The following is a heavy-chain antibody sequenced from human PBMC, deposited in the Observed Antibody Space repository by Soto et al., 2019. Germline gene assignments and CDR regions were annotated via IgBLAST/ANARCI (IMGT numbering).Heavy chain of an antibody. J-gene: IGHJ4*02. CDR1: GGSFKSGSYS. CDR3: ARDFAYFDS. Sequence: QVQLQESGPGLVKPSETLSLTCTVSGGSFKSGSYSWSWIRQPPGKGLEWIVYVYHTGRTSYNPSLKSRVSIAMDTSKNQFSLNLDSVTAVDTAVYFCARDFAYFDSWGQGTLVTGSS. V-gene: IGHV4-61*01. D-gene: IGHD3-3*01. CDR2: VYHTGRT.